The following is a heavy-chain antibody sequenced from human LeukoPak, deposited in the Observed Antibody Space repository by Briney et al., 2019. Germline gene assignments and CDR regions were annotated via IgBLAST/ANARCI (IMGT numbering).Heavy chain of an antibody. CDR1: GYTFTSYD. Sequence: ASVKVSCKAPGYTFTSYDINWVRQATGQGLEWMGWMNPNSGNTGYAQKFQGRVTITRNTSISTAYMELSSLRSEDTAVYYCAGGLLGELSIDAFDIGGQGTMVTVSS. V-gene: IGHV1-8*03. J-gene: IGHJ3*02. CDR2: MNPNSGNT. CDR3: AGGLLGELSIDAFDI. D-gene: IGHD3-16*02.